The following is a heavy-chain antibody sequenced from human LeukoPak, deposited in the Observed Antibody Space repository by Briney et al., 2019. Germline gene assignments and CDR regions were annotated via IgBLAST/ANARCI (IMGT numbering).Heavy chain of an antibody. Sequence: SETLSLTCAVYGGSFSGYYWSWIRQPPGKGLEWIGEINHSGSTNYNPSLKSRVTISVDTSKNQFSLKLSSVTAADTAVYYCARRGSWGYFDYWGQGTLVTVSS. CDR1: GGSFSGYY. CDR3: ARRGSWGYFDY. CDR2: INHSGST. J-gene: IGHJ4*02. V-gene: IGHV4-34*01. D-gene: IGHD6-13*01.